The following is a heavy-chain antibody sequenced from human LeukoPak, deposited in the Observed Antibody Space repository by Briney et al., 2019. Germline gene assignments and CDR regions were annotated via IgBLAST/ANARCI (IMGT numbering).Heavy chain of an antibody. V-gene: IGHV5-51*01. J-gene: IGHJ4*02. CDR3: ARSIAVAGTDYGY. CDR1: GYSFTSYW. CDR2: IYPGDSDT. D-gene: IGHD6-19*01. Sequence: RGESLKISCKGSGYSFTSYWIGWVRQMPGKGLEWMGIIYPGDSDTRYSPSFQGQVTISADKSISTAYLQWSSLKASNTAMYYCARSIAVAGTDYGYWGQGTLVTVSS.